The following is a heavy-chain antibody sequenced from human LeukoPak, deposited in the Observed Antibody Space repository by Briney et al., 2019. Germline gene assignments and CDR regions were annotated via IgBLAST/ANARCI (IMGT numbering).Heavy chain of an antibody. V-gene: IGHV4-4*07. Sequence: SETQSLTCTVSGDSISSYYWSWIRQPAGKGLEWIGRVYISGSTNYNPSLKSRVTMSVDTSKNQFSLKLSSVTAADTAVYYCARGGFWSGYYYIDYWGQGTLVTVSS. J-gene: IGHJ4*02. CDR2: VYISGST. CDR3: ARGGFWSGYYYIDY. CDR1: GDSISSYY. D-gene: IGHD3-3*01.